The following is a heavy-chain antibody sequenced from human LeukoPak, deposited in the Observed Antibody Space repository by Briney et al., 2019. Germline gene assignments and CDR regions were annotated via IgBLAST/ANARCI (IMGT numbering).Heavy chain of an antibody. CDR1: GFTFSSYA. CDR3: ARIADCTNGVCYREYYFDY. J-gene: IGHJ4*02. CDR2: ISGSGGST. Sequence: GGSLRLSCAASGFTFSSYAMSWVRQAPGKGLEWVSAISGSGGSTYYADSVKGRFTISRDSSKNTLYLQMNSLRAEDTAVYYCARIADCTNGVCYREYYFDYWGQGTLVTVSS. D-gene: IGHD2-8*01. V-gene: IGHV3-23*01.